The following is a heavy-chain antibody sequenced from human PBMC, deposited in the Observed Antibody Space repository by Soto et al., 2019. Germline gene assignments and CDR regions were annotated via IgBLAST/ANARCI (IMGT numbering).Heavy chain of an antibody. CDR1: GDSINSYS. V-gene: IGHV4-59*01. CDR2: IYDSGST. D-gene: IGHD4-17*01. J-gene: IGHJ5*02. Sequence: PSETLSLTCTVSGDSINSYSWTWIRQPPGKGLEWIGYIYDSGSTNYNPSLKSRVTISVDTSKNQFSLKLTSVTAADTAMYYCAREAGVRSPFDPWGRGTLVTVSS. CDR3: AREAGVRSPFDP.